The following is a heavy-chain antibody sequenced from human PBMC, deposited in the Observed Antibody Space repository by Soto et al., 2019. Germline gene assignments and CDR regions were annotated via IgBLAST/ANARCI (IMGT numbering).Heavy chain of an antibody. CDR1: RFTFSSYS. CDR2: ISSSSSYI. CDR3: ALYSSSWYRDIGY. D-gene: IGHD6-13*01. V-gene: IGHV3-21*01. J-gene: IGHJ4*02. Sequence: WGSLRLSFEASRFTFSSYSINWGRQAPGKGLELVSSISSSSSYIYYADSVKGRFTISRDNAKNSLYLQMNSLRAEDTAVYYCALYSSSWYRDIGYWGQGTLVTVSS.